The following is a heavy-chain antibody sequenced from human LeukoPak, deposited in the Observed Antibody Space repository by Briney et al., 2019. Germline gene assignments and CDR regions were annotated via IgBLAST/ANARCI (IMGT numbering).Heavy chain of an antibody. CDR3: ARDQILGYCSGGSCPPDAFDI. CDR1: GFTFSSYW. V-gene: IGHV3-7*01. D-gene: IGHD2-15*01. J-gene: IGHJ3*02. Sequence: GGSLRLSCAASGFTFSSYWMSWVRQAPGKGLEWVANIKQDGGEKHYVESVKGRFTISRDNAKNSVYLQMNSLRAQDTAVYYCARDQILGYCSGGSCPPDAFDIWGQGTMVTVSS. CDR2: IKQDGGEK.